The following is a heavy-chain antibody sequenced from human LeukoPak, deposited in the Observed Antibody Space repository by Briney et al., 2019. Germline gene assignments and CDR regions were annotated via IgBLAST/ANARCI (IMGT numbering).Heavy chain of an antibody. Sequence: SETLSLTCTVSGGSISSYSWSWIRQPAGKGLEWIGRIYTSGSTNYNPSLKSRVTMSVDTSKNQFSLKLSSVTAADTAVYYCARLVAATGNLYYHYYMDVWGIGTTVTVSS. CDR2: IYTSGST. J-gene: IGHJ6*03. CDR1: GGSISSYS. V-gene: IGHV4-4*07. D-gene: IGHD2-15*01. CDR3: ARLVAATGNLYYHYYMDV.